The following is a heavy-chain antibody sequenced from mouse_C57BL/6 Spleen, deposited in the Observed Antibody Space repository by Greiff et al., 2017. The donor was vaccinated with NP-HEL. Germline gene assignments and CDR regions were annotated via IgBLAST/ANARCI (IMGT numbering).Heavy chain of an antibody. J-gene: IGHJ4*01. Sequence: EVQRVESGGGLVKPGGSLKLSCAASGFTFSSYAMSWVRQTPEKRLEWVATISDGGSYTYYPDNVKGRFTISRDNAKNNLYLQMSHLKSEDTAMYYCARRNYGSGMDYWGQGTSVTVSS. CDR2: ISDGGSYT. CDR3: ARRNYGSGMDY. CDR1: GFTFSSYA. V-gene: IGHV5-4*03. D-gene: IGHD1-1*01.